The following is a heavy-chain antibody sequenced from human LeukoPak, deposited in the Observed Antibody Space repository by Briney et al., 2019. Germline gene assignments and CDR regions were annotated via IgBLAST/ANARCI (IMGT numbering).Heavy chain of an antibody. D-gene: IGHD3-22*01. Sequence: GGSLRLSCAASGFTFSSYSMKWVRQAPGKGLEGVSYISSSSSTIYYADSVEGRFTISRDNAKNSLYLKMHSLRAEDTAVYYCARDLGRSGYYTIDAFDIWGQGTMATVSS. CDR2: ISSSSSTI. J-gene: IGHJ3*02. CDR3: ARDLGRSGYYTIDAFDI. V-gene: IGHV3-48*04. CDR1: GFTFSSYS.